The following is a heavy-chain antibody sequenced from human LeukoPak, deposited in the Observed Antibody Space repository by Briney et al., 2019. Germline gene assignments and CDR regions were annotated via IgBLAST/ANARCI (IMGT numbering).Heavy chain of an antibody. CDR3: ARAGYDSSGYYSY. CDR1: GYICTNYY. CDR2: INPGGGST. D-gene: IGHD3-22*01. J-gene: IGHJ4*02. Sequence: GASVKVSCKASGYICTNYYMHWVRQAPGQGLEWMGIINPGGGSTTYAQKFQGRVTMTRDTSTSTVYMEVSSLRSEDTAVYYCARAGYDSSGYYSYWGQGTLVTVSS. V-gene: IGHV1-46*01.